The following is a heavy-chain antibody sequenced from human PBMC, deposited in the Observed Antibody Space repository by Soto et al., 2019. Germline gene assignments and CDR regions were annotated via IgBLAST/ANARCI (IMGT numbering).Heavy chain of an antibody. CDR1: GGSISSYY. CDR2: ISYSGST. Sequence: QVQLQESGPGLVKPSETLSLTCTVSGGSISSYYWNWIRQPPGRGLEWIGYISYSGSTSYNPSLSGRVTISVDTSKNQFSLNLSSVTAADTAAYYCATDGGLSCGGDCRVDGFDIWGQGTMVTVSS. V-gene: IGHV4-59*01. D-gene: IGHD2-21*02. CDR3: ATDGGLSCGGDCRVDGFDI. J-gene: IGHJ3*02.